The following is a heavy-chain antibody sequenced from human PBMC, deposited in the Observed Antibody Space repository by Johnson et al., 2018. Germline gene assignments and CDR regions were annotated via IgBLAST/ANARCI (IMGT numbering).Heavy chain of an antibody. CDR2: IWYDGSNK. Sequence: QVQLVESGGGVVQPGRSLRLSCVASRLTFSNYGMHWVRQAPGKGLEWVAFIWYDGSNKYYAESVKGRFTISRDNSKNMHYLQRNSLRAEDKAVDYCAREGAYYSNYDYYMDGWGKGTTVTVSS. J-gene: IGHJ6*03. CDR1: RLTFSNYG. D-gene: IGHD4-11*01. V-gene: IGHV3-33*01. CDR3: AREGAYYSNYDYYMDG.